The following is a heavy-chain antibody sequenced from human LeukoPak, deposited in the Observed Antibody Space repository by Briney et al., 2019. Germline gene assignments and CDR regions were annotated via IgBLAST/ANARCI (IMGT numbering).Heavy chain of an antibody. CDR2: IVNSGST. J-gene: IGHJ4*02. Sequence: SETLSLACTVSGASISYHYWNWVRQPPGKGLEWIGSIVNSGSTNYNPSLKSRVTISVDTSQNHFSLKLTSVTSADTAVYYCARGNGDLLDWGQGTLVTVSS. D-gene: IGHD1-26*01. V-gene: IGHV4-59*11. CDR1: GASISYHY. CDR3: ARGNGDLLD.